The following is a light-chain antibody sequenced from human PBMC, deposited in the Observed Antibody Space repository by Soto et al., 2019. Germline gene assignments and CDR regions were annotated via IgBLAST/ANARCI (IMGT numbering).Light chain of an antibody. V-gene: IGLV1-44*01. J-gene: IGLJ1*01. Sequence: QSLLTQPPSSSGTPGQRVTISCSGSISNIGSNTVNWYQQLPGTAPKLLIYRNNQRPSGVPDRFSGSKSGTSASLAISGLQSEDEADYYCVAWDDSLNGYVFGTGTKVTVL. CDR1: ISNIGSNT. CDR2: RNN. CDR3: VAWDDSLNGYV.